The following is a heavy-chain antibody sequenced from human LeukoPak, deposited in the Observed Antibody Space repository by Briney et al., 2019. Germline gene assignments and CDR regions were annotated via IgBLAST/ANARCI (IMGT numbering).Heavy chain of an antibody. V-gene: IGHV1-18*01. J-gene: IGHJ4*02. D-gene: IGHD6-13*01. Sequence: ASVKVSCKASGYIFNTNGINWARQAPGQGLEWVAYISAYSGVTNSAQKFRDRVTMTTDTSTRTAYMELRSLTSDDSAVYYCARGGLSTRWGLDYWGQGTLVTVSS. CDR2: ISAYSGVT. CDR3: ARGGLSTRWGLDY. CDR1: GYIFNTNG.